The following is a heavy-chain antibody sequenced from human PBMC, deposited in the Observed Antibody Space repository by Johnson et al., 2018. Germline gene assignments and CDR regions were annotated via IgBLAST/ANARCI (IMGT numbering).Heavy chain of an antibody. J-gene: IGHJ6*02. D-gene: IGHD4-23*01. V-gene: IGHV3-30*03. CDR3: ARVGSPVVNKYYYYGKDV. CDR2: ISYDGSNK. Sequence: QVQLVQSGGGVVQPGRSLRLSCAASGFTFSSYGMHWVRQAPGKGLEWVAVISYDGSNKYYADAVKGRFTISRDNSKNTLYLQMNSRGAEDTVVYYCARVGSPVVNKYYYYGKDVWGQGTTVTVSS. CDR1: GFTFSSYG.